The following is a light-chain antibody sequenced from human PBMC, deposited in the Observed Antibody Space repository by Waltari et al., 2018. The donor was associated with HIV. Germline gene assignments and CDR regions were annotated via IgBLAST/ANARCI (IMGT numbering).Light chain of an antibody. CDR2: EVS. Sequence: QSALTQPDPVSVSPGQSITIPCTGSSRYVGNYQYVSWYQQRPRKPPKGMIYEVSTRPSGVSNRFSGSTSGTTASLTISGLQAEDEADYYCSSYTSSSTVVFGGGTKLTVL. CDR1: SRYVGNYQY. J-gene: IGLJ2*01. CDR3: SSYTSSSTVV. V-gene: IGLV2-14*01.